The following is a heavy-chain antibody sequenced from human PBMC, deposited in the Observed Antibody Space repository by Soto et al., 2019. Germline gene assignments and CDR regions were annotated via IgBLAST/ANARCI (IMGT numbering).Heavy chain of an antibody. J-gene: IGHJ4*02. CDR3: ALHCTGGNCFGY. CDR2: IYAGGDT. CDR1: GLTVRSIY. D-gene: IGHD2-8*02. V-gene: IGHV3-66*01. Sequence: EVQVVESGGGLSQPGGFLRLSCAASGLTVRSIYMSWVRQAPGKRLEWVSVIYAGGDTFYADSVKGRFTISRDNSENTLYLQMNRLRVEYTAVYYCALHCTGGNCFGYWGQGTLVTVSS.